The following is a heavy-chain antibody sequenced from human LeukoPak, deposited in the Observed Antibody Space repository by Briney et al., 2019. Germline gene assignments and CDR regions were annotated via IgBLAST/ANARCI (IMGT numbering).Heavy chain of an antibody. J-gene: IGHJ5*02. V-gene: IGHV4-4*02. CDR1: GGSITSNNW. CDR2: IYHGGTT. Sequence: SETLSLTCAVSGGSITSNNWWSWVRQPPGKGLDWIGEIYHGGTTNYNPSLKRRVTISLERSKNQFSLKLTSVTAADTAVYYCARGFHTDHTNYSDPWGQGTLVTVSP. CDR3: ARGFHTDHTNYSDP. D-gene: IGHD2-21*01.